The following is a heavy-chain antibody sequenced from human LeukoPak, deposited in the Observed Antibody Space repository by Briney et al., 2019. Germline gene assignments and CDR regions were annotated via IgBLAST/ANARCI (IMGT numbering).Heavy chain of an antibody. Sequence: SGGSLRLSCATSGYTFSNFAMRWVRQAPAKELLGLTAMLYDGTSEYYADSVRGRFTISRDHSKNTLYLQMNSQRDDDTALYYCARDRRDGNNLAYHFDYWGQGTLVAVSS. D-gene: IGHD5-24*01. V-gene: IGHV3-30*04. CDR1: GYTFSNFA. CDR3: ARDRRDGNNLAYHFDY. CDR2: MLYDGTSE. J-gene: IGHJ4*02.